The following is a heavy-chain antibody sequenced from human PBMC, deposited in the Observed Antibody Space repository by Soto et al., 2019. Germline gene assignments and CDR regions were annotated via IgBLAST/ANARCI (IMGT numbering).Heavy chain of an antibody. V-gene: IGHV3-30*18. CDR2: ISYDGSNK. D-gene: IGHD6-13*01. Sequence: PGGSLRLSCAASGFTFSSYGMHWVRQAPGKGLEWVAVISYDGSNKYYADSVKGRFTISRDNSKNTLYLQMNSLRAEDTAVYYCAKEGIAAPPGPNYYYYYYMDVWGKGTTVTVSS. J-gene: IGHJ6*03. CDR3: AKEGIAAPPGPNYYYYYYMDV. CDR1: GFTFSSYG.